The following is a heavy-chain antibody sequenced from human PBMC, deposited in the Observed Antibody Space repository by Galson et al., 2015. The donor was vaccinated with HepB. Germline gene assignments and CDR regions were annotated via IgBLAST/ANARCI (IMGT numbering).Heavy chain of an antibody. V-gene: IGHV3-48*04. D-gene: IGHD3-10*01. J-gene: IGHJ6*02. Sequence: SLRLSCAASGFTFSSYSMNWVRQAPGEGLEWVSYISASTAAIHYVDSVKGRFTISRDNAKNSLYLQMHSLRAEDTAVYYCARDRGGSGSSLSYYYDMDVWGQGTTVTVSS. CDR1: GFTFSSYS. CDR2: ISASTAAI. CDR3: ARDRGGSGSSLSYYYDMDV.